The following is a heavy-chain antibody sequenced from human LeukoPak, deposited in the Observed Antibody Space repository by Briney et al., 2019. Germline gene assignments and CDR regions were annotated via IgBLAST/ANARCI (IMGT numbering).Heavy chain of an antibody. V-gene: IGHV3-23*01. Sequence: PGGSLRLSCAASGFTFSSYAMSWVRQAPGKGLEWISAISGSGASTYYADSVKGRFTISRDNSKNTLYLLMNSLRAEDTAVYYCAKDARYYDFWSGHLDYHYYMDVWGKGTTVTVSS. J-gene: IGHJ6*03. D-gene: IGHD3-3*01. CDR2: ISGSGAST. CDR3: AKDARYYDFWSGHLDYHYYMDV. CDR1: GFTFSSYA.